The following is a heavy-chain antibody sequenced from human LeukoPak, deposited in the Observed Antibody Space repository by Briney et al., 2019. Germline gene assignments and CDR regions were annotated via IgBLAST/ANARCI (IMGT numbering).Heavy chain of an antibody. J-gene: IGHJ4*02. CDR3: ARSDCSSTSCYFSFGY. D-gene: IGHD2-2*01. V-gene: IGHV3-48*02. CDR2: ISSSSSTI. CDR1: GFTFSSYS. Sequence: GGSLRLSCAASGFTFSSYSMNWVRQAPGKGLEWVSYISSSSSTIYYADSVKGRFTISRDNAKNSLYLQMNSLRDEDTAVYYCARSDCSSTSCYFSFGYWGQGTLVTVSS.